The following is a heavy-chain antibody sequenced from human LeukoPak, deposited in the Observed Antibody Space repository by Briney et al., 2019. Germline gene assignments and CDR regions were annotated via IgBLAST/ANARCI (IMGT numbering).Heavy chain of an antibody. CDR2: IYTSGST. D-gene: IGHD3-10*01. J-gene: IGHJ6*02. V-gene: IGHV4-4*07. Sequence: SETLSLTCAVYGGSFSGYYWSWIRQPAGKGLEWIGRIYTSGSTNYNPSLKSRVTMSVDTSKNQFSLKLSSVTAADTAVYYCARDGSGSYYRSGYYGMDVWGQGTTVTVSS. CDR3: ARDGSGSYYRSGYYGMDV. CDR1: GGSFSGYY.